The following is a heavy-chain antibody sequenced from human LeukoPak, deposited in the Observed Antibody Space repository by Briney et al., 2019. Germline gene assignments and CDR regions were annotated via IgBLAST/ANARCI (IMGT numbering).Heavy chain of an antibody. CDR2: INPNGGGT. Sequence: ASVKVSCKASGYTFTAYYIHWVRQAPGQGLEWMGWINPNGGGTKYAQKFQGRVTMTRDMSTSTVYMELSSLRSEDTAVYYCARDQWGTGTTGGLDYWGQGTLVIVSS. CDR1: GYTFTAYY. D-gene: IGHD1-1*01. J-gene: IGHJ4*02. V-gene: IGHV1-2*02. CDR3: ARDQWGTGTTGGLDY.